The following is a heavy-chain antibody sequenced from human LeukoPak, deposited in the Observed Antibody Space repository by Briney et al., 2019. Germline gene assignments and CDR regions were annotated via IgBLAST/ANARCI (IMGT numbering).Heavy chain of an antibody. CDR2: ISWNSGSI. Sequence: PGGSLRLSCAASGFTFSSYAMSWVRQAPGKGLEWVSGISWNSGSIGYADSVKGRFTISRDNAKNSLYLQMNSLRAEDMALYYCAKDAKPDYDFWSGYPIFDYWGQGTLVTVSS. V-gene: IGHV3-9*03. D-gene: IGHD3-3*01. J-gene: IGHJ4*02. CDR3: AKDAKPDYDFWSGYPIFDY. CDR1: GFTFSSYA.